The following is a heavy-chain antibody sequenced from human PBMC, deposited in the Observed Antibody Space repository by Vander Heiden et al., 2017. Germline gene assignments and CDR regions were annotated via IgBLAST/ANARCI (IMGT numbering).Heavy chain of an antibody. CDR2: ISWNSGSI. V-gene: IGHV3-9*01. D-gene: IGHD6-19*01. J-gene: IGHJ4*02. Sequence: EVQLVESGGGLVQPGRSLRLSCAASGFTFDDYAMHWVRQAPGKGLEWVSGISWNSGSIGYADSVKGRFTISRDNAKNSLYLQMNSLRAEDTALYYCAVVPGSSGWYREFDYWGQGTLVTVSS. CDR1: GFTFDDYA. CDR3: AVVPGSSGWYREFDY.